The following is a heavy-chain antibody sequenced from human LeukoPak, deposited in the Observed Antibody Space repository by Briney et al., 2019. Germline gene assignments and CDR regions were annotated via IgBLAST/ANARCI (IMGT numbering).Heavy chain of an antibody. CDR1: GYTFTDYY. Sequence: ASVKVSCKTSGYTFTDYYIHWVRQAPGQGLEWMGWINPNSGGTNYAQKFQGRVTMTRDTSISTAYMELSRLTSDDTAVYYCARDGVRYCGGDCYSDYRGQGTLVTVSS. CDR2: INPNSGGT. V-gene: IGHV1-2*02. CDR3: ARDGVRYCGGDCYSDY. D-gene: IGHD2-21*01. J-gene: IGHJ4*02.